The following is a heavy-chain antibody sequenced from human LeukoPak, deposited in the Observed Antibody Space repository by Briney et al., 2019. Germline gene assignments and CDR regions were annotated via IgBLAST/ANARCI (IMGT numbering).Heavy chain of an antibody. CDR1: GFSFSSYG. V-gene: IGHV3-30*18. CDR2: ISYDGSNK. CDR3: AKDPAAPMWELPHYYYMDV. D-gene: IGHD1-26*01. J-gene: IGHJ6*03. Sequence: GGSLRLSCAASGFSFSSYGMHWVRQAPGKGLEWVAAISYDGSNKYYTDSVKGRFTISRDDSKNTLYLQMNSLRAEDTAVYYCAKDPAAPMWELPHYYYMDVWGKGTTVTVSS.